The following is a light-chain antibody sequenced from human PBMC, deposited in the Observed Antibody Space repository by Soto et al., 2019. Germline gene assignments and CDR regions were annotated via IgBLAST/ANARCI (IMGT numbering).Light chain of an antibody. V-gene: IGLV2-14*01. J-gene: IGLJ3*02. Sequence: QSALTQPASVSGSPGQSITISCTGTSSDIGVYNYVSWYQQHPGKAPKLMICEVSNRPSGVSSRFSGSKSGNTASLTISGLRAEDEADYYCTSFTTNSIWVFGGVTKLTV. CDR1: SSDIGVYNY. CDR2: EVS. CDR3: TSFTTNSIWV.